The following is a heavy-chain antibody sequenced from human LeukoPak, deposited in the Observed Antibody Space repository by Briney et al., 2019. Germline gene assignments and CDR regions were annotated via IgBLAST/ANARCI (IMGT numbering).Heavy chain of an antibody. CDR2: ISYDGSNK. Sequence: PGGSLRLSCAASGFTFSSYAMHWVRQAPGKGLEWVAVISYDGSNKYCADSVKGRFTISRDNSKNTLYLQMNSLRAEDTAVYFCARDFSSGWYSIDYWGQGTLVTVSS. D-gene: IGHD6-19*01. CDR3: ARDFSSGWYSIDY. V-gene: IGHV3-30*03. J-gene: IGHJ4*02. CDR1: GFTFSSYA.